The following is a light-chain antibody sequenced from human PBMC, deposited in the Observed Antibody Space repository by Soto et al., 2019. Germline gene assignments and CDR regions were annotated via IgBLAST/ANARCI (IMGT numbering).Light chain of an antibody. Sequence: EIVLTQSPATLSLSPGERATLPCRASQSVSSYLAWYQQKPGQAPRLLIYDASNRATGIPARFSGSGSGTDFTLTISSLEPEDFAVYYCQQRSNWPPWTFGQGTKVE. CDR3: QQRSNWPPWT. CDR1: QSVSSY. CDR2: DAS. V-gene: IGKV3-11*01. J-gene: IGKJ1*01.